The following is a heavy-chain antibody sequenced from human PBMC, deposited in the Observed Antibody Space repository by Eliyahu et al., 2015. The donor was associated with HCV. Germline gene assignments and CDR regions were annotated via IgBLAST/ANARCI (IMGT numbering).Heavy chain of an antibody. Sequence: EVQLVESGGGLVQPGGSLXLSCAASGFTFTNYWMSWVRQAPGKGLEWVANIKQDGSDKYYVESVKGRFTISRDNAKNSVYLQMNSLRVEDTAVYYCARDGYCSGTTCYADSGYWGQATLVTVSS. J-gene: IGHJ1*01. CDR1: GFTFTNYW. V-gene: IGHV3-7*05. D-gene: IGHD2-2*03. CDR3: ARDGYCSGTTCYADSGY. CDR2: IKQDGSDK.